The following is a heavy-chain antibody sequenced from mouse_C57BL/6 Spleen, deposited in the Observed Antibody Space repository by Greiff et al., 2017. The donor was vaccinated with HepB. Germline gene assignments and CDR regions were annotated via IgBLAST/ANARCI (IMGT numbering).Heavy chain of an antibody. CDR1: GFNIKDDY. J-gene: IGHJ3*01. CDR3: TTPSRYDYDGFAY. D-gene: IGHD2-4*01. V-gene: IGHV14-4*01. CDR2: IDPENGDT. Sequence: EVMLVESGAELVRPGASVKLSCTASGFNIKDDYMHWVKQRPEQGLEWIGWIDPENGDTEYASKFQGKATITADTSSNTAYLQLSSLTSEDTAVYYCTTPSRYDYDGFAYWGQGTLVTVSA.